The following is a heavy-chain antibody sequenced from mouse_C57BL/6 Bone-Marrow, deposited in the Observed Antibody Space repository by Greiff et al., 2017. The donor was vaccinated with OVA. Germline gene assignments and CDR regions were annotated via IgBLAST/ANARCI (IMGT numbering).Heavy chain of an antibody. CDR1: GYTFTDYE. J-gene: IGHJ3*01. V-gene: IGHV1-15*01. D-gene: IGHD1-1*01. Sequence: VKLQQSGAELVRPGASVTLSCKASGYTFTDYEMHWVKQTPVHGLEWIGAIDPETGGTAYNQKFKGKAILTADKSSSTAYMELRSLTSEDSAVYYCTRYRLYYGSSWFAYWGQGTLVTVSA. CDR3: TRYRLYYGSSWFAY. CDR2: IDPETGGT.